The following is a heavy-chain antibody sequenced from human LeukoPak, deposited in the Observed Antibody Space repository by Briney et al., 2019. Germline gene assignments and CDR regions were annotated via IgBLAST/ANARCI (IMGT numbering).Heavy chain of an antibody. CDR1: GFTFSSYS. CDR3: ARGDGSGSNHYFDY. CDR2: ISSSSSTI. Sequence: GGPLRLSCAASGFTFSSYSMNWVRQAPGKGLEWVSYISSSSSTIYYADSVKGRFTISRDAAKNSLYLQMNSLRDEDTAVYYCARGDGSGSNHYFDYWGQGTLVTVSS. J-gene: IGHJ4*02. V-gene: IGHV3-48*02. D-gene: IGHD3-10*01.